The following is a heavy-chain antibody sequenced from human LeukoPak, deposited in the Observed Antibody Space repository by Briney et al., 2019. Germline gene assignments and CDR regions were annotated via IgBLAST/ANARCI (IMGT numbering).Heavy chain of an antibody. Sequence: PGGSLRLSCAASGFTCSSYTMNWVRQAPGKGLEWLSYITVSSTTYYIDSVQGRFTISRDNAKNSLYLQMNSLRDEDTAVYYCARGDTLSDLNAFDIWGQGTVVTVSS. CDR2: ITVSSTT. CDR3: ARGDTLSDLNAFDI. V-gene: IGHV3-48*02. J-gene: IGHJ3*02. CDR1: GFTCSSYT. D-gene: IGHD2/OR15-2a*01.